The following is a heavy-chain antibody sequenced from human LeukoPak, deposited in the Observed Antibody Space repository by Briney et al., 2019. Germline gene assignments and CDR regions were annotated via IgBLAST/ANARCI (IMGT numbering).Heavy chain of an antibody. CDR2: ISSSGSTI. J-gene: IGHJ4*02. D-gene: IGHD2-2*01. V-gene: IGHV3-11*04. CDR1: GFTFSDYY. Sequence: KPGGSLRLSCAASGFTFSDYYMNWIRQAPGKGLEWVSYISSSGSTISYADSVKGRFTVSRDNAKNSLYLQMNSLRAEDTAVYYCARSILPVANAIDYWGQGTLVTVSS. CDR3: ARSILPVANAIDY.